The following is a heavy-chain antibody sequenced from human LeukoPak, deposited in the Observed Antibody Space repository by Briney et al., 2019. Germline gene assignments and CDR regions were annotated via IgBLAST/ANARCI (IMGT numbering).Heavy chain of an antibody. V-gene: IGHV4-34*01. CDR2: INHSGST. CDR3: ASRPNNWFDP. Sequence: KPSETLSLTCAVYGGSFSGYYWSWIRQPPGKGLEWIGEINHSGSTNYNPSLKSRVTISVDTSKNQFSLKLSSVTAAYTAVYYCASRPNNWFDPWGQGTLVTVSS. J-gene: IGHJ5*02. CDR1: GGSFSGYY.